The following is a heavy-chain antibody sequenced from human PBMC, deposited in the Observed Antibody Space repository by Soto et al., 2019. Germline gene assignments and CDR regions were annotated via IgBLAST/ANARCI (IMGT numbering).Heavy chain of an antibody. D-gene: IGHD6-13*01. CDR2: ISGSGDSA. Sequence: EVQLLGSGGDLVPPGGSLRLSCAASGFSFNNFAMRWVRQAPGKGLEWVSAISGSGDSAYYADSVKGRFTISRDNSKNPLFRQMSSLRGEDTAVYYCAKDSGDTSSWNWFDAWGQGTLVTVSS. J-gene: IGHJ5*02. V-gene: IGHV3-23*01. CDR1: GFSFNNFA. CDR3: AKDSGDTSSWNWFDA.